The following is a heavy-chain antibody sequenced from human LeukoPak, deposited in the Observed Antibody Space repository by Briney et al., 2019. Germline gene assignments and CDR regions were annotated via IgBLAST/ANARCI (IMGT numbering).Heavy chain of an antibody. CDR2: IYYSGST. CDR1: GGSISSYY. CDR3: ARFIRGYSSSWYFDY. J-gene: IGHJ4*02. D-gene: IGHD6-13*01. Sequence: PSETLSLTCTVSGGSISSYYWSWIRQPPGKGLEWIGYIYYSGSTNYNPSLKSRVTISVGTSKNQFSLKLSSVTAADTAVYYCARFIRGYSSSWYFDYWGQGTLVTVSS. V-gene: IGHV4-59*01.